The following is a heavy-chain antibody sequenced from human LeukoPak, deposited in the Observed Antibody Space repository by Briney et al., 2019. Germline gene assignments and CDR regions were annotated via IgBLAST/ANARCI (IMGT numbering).Heavy chain of an antibody. CDR2: IKSKTDGGTT. CDR1: GFTFSNAW. V-gene: IGHV3-15*01. J-gene: IGHJ6*02. CDR3: TTVNPDSSSYYRRYYYYGMDV. D-gene: IGHD3-22*01. Sequence: GGSLRLSCAASGFTFSNAWMSWVRQAPGKGLEWVGRIKSKTDGGTTDYAAPVKGRFTISRDDSKNTLYLQMNSLKTEDTAVYYCTTVNPDSSSYYRRYYYYGMDVWGQGTTVTVSS.